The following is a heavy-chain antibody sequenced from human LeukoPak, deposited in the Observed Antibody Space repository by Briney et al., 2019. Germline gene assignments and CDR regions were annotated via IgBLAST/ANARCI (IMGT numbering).Heavy chain of an antibody. CDR1: GYTFTPYF. CDR3: AREGGIVVVQAANWFDP. Sequence: ASVKVSCKASGYTFTPYFIHWVRQAPGQGLEWMGIINPTGGSTTYAQKFQGRVTVTRDTSTSTVYMELSSLTSEDTAVYYCAREGGIVVVQAANWFDPWGQGTLVTVSS. CDR2: INPTGGST. D-gene: IGHD2-2*01. V-gene: IGHV1-46*01. J-gene: IGHJ5*02.